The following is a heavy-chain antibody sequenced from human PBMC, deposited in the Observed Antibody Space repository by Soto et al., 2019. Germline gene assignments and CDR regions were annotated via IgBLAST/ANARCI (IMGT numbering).Heavy chain of an antibody. J-gene: IGHJ4*02. CDR1: GDSITSDKW. D-gene: IGHD6-13*01. CDR2: IYHSGST. Sequence: QVQLQESGPGLVKPSGTLSLTCAVSGDSITSDKWWSWIRQPPGKGLQWIGEIYHSGSTKYNPSLQXRXTXSXXKSKNHFSLKLSSVTAADTAVYYCARGETQQQRDYWGQGTLVTVSS. CDR3: ARGETQQQRDY. V-gene: IGHV4-4*02.